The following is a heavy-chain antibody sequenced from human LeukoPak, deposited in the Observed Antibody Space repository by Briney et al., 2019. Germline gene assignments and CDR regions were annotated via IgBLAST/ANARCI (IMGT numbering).Heavy chain of an antibody. Sequence: SETLPLTCTVSGGSISSYYWSWIRQPPGKGLEWIGYIYYSGSTNYNPSLKSRVTISVDTSKNQFSLKLSSVTAADTAVYYCARKIYGGNPYYYYYYMDVWGKGTTVTVSS. CDR3: ARKIYGGNPYYYYYYMDV. D-gene: IGHD4-23*01. CDR1: GGSISSYY. CDR2: IYYSGST. V-gene: IGHV4-59*12. J-gene: IGHJ6*03.